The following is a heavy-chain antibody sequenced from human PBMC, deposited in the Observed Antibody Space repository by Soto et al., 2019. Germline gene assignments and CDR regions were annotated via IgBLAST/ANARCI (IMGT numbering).Heavy chain of an antibody. D-gene: IGHD3-10*01. CDR2: IYYSGST. CDR3: ATLWFGESPY. V-gene: IGHV4-39*01. CDR1: GGSISSSSYY. J-gene: IGHJ4*02. Sequence: QLQLQESGPGLVKPSETLSLTCTVSGGSISSSSYYWGWIRQPPGKGLEWIGGIYYSGSTYYNPSLKSRVTISVDTSKNQFFLKLSSVTAADTAVYYCATLWFGESPYWGQGTLVTVSS.